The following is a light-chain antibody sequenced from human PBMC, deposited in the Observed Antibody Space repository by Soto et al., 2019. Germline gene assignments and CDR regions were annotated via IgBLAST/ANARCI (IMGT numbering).Light chain of an antibody. J-gene: IGLJ2*01. V-gene: IGLV1-44*01. CDR1: SSNIGSNN. Sequence: QSALTQPPSASGTPGQRVTISCSGSSSNIGSNNVNWYQQLPGTAPKLLMFSNNQRPSGVPDRFSGSRSGTSASLAISGLQSEDEADYYCAAWDDSLNGAVFGGGTKVTVL. CDR3: AAWDDSLNGAV. CDR2: SNN.